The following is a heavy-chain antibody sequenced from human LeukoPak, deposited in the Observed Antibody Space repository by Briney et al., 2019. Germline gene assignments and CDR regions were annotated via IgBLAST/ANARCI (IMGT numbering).Heavy chain of an antibody. CDR1: GFTFSDYY. D-gene: IGHD2-21*02. Sequence: GGSLRLSCAASGFTFSDYYMSWIRQAPGKGLEWVSYISSSGSTIYYADSVKGRFTISRDNAKNSLYLQMNSLRAEDTAVYYCARDPITYCGGDCPWDYFDYWGQGTLVTVSS. CDR2: ISSSGSTI. J-gene: IGHJ4*02. V-gene: IGHV3-11*04. CDR3: ARDPITYCGGDCPWDYFDY.